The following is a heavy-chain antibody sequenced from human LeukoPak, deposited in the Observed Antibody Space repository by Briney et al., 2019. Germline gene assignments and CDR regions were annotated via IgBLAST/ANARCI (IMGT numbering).Heavy chain of an antibody. Sequence: PSETLSLTCTVSGGSISSSSFYWGWIRQPPGKGLEWIGEINHSGSTNYNPSLKSRVTISVDTSKNQFSLKLSSVTAADTAVYYCARRPMVRGVIRDYFDYWGQGTLVTVSS. J-gene: IGHJ4*02. V-gene: IGHV4-39*01. D-gene: IGHD3-10*01. CDR2: INHSGST. CDR3: ARRPMVRGVIRDYFDY. CDR1: GGSISSSSFY.